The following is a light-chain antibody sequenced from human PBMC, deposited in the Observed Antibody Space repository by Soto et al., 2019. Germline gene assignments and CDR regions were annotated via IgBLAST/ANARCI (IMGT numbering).Light chain of an antibody. Sequence: DIQMTQSPSSLSASVGDRVTITCLASQSIDNYLNWYAQKPGKAPRLLIYLASSLQSGVPSRFSGSGSGTDFTLTISSLQPEDFAAYYCQQSHTTPLTFGGGTKVDIK. CDR1: QSIDNY. J-gene: IGKJ4*01. V-gene: IGKV1-39*01. CDR3: QQSHTTPLT. CDR2: LAS.